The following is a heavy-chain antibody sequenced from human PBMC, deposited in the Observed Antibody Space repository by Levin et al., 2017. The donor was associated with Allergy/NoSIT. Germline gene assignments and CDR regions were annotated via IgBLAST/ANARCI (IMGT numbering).Heavy chain of an antibody. CDR3: ARDGSSGWRWFDP. CDR1: CVSISLYY. D-gene: IGHD6-19*01. Sequence: SAPLSLPFIFLCVSISLYYWICIWHPPCPFLSFLGSLSSRGGPNINPSLKSRVTMSVDTSKNQFSLKLRSVTAADTAVYYCARDGSSGWRWFDPWGQGNLVTFSS. CDR2: LSSRGGP. V-gene: IGHV4-59*01. J-gene: IGHJ5*02.